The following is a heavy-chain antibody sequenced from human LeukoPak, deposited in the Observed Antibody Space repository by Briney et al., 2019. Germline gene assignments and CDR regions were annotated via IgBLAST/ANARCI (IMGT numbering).Heavy chain of an antibody. CDR1: GGSISSSSYY. CDR2: IYYSGST. Sequence: SETLSLTCTVSGGSISSSSYYWGWIRQPPGKGLEWIGSIYYSGSTYYNPSLKSRVSTSVDTSKNQFSLKLSSVTAADTAVYYCARHSYSHGYGDYWGQGTPVTVSS. V-gene: IGHV4-39*01. D-gene: IGHD5-18*01. CDR3: ARHSYSHGYGDY. J-gene: IGHJ4*02.